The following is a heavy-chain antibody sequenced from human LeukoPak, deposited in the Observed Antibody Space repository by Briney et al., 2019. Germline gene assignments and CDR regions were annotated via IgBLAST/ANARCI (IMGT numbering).Heavy chain of an antibody. CDR2: ISYDGSNK. CDR3: ARDLSYYYDSSGIDY. J-gene: IGHJ4*02. D-gene: IGHD3-22*01. V-gene: IGHV3-30-3*01. CDR1: GFTFSSYA. Sequence: GGSLRLSCAASGFTFSSYARHWVRQAPGKGLEWVAVISYDGSNKYYADSVKGRFTISRDNSKNTLYLQMNSLRAEDTAVYYCARDLSYYYDSSGIDYWGQGTLVTVSS.